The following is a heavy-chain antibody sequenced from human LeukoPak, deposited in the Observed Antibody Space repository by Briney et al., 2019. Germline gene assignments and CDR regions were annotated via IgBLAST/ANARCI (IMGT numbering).Heavy chain of an antibody. V-gene: IGHV4-39*01. D-gene: IGHD6-13*01. CDR1: GGSISSSSYY. Sequence: SETLSLTCTVSGGSISSSSYYWGWIRQPPGKGLEWIGSIYYSGSTYYNPSLKSRVTISVDTSKNQFSLKLSSVTAADTAVYYCARRFSAAAGIGYGGQGTLVTVS. CDR2: IYYSGST. CDR3: ARRFSAAAGIGY. J-gene: IGHJ4*02.